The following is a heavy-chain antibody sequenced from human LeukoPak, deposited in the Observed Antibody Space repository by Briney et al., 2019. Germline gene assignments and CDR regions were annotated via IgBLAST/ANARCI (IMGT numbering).Heavy chain of an antibody. V-gene: IGHV4-59*01. CDR2: MYYSGST. D-gene: IGHD2-2*01. Sequence: SETLSLTCTVSGGSLSRYHWFWIRQPPGKGLEWIGYMYYSGSTNYNPSLKSRVTISVDTSKNQFSLKLSSVTASDTAVYYCERDAPGYTSSASCVRKAYIWFVPGGQGTLVTVSS. CDR1: GGSLSRYH. CDR3: ERDAPGYTSSASCVRKAYIWFVP. J-gene: IGHJ5*02.